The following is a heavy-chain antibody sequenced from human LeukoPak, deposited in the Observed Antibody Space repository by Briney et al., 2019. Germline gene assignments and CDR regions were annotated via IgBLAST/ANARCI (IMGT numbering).Heavy chain of an antibody. CDR2: INPKSGVK. CDR1: GYTFIDYY. V-gene: IGHV1-2*06. CDR3: ARDYCSGRKCYEDWFDP. D-gene: IGHD2-15*01. J-gene: IGHJ5*02. Sequence: ASVKVSCKASGYTFIDYYIHWVRQAPGQGLEWMGRINPKSGVKNYAQKFQGRITMTTDTSFSTAYMELSRLRSDDTAFYYCARDYCSGRKCYEDWFDPWGQGTLVTVSS.